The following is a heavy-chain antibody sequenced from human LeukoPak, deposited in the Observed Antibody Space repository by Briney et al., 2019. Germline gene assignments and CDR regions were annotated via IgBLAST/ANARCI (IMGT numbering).Heavy chain of an antibody. J-gene: IGHJ4*02. Sequence: ASVKVSCKASGYTFTSYGISWVRQAPGQGLEWMGWINAYNGNTNYAQKFQGRVTMTTDTSTSTACMELRSLRSDDTALYYCARSLALAGTDFDYWGQGTLVTVSS. CDR1: GYTFTSYG. D-gene: IGHD6-19*01. V-gene: IGHV1-18*01. CDR2: INAYNGNT. CDR3: ARSLALAGTDFDY.